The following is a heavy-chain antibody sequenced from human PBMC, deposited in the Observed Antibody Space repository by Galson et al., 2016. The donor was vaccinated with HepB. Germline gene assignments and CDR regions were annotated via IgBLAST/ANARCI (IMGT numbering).Heavy chain of an antibody. D-gene: IGHD3-16*01. J-gene: IGHJ6*02. V-gene: IGHV3-48*04. CDR3: AKDRGSFYYYGMDV. Sequence: SLRLSCAASGFTFTSYSMSWVRQAPGKGLEWVSFIGGFSSPVYYADSVKGRFTISRDNARNSLYLQMNNLRTEDTALYYCAKDRGSFYYYGMDVWGQGTTVTVSS. CDR1: GFTFTSYS. CDR2: IGGFSSPV.